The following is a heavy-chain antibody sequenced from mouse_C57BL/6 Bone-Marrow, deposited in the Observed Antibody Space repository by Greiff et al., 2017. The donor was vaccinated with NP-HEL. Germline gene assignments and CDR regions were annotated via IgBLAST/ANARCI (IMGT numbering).Heavy chain of an antibody. D-gene: IGHD1-1*01. CDR2: ISDGGSYT. CDR1: GFTFSSYA. J-gene: IGHJ4*01. CDR3: ARERNYSDAMDY. Sequence: DVQLVESGGGLVKPGGSLKLSCAASGFTFSSYAMSWVRQTPEKRLEWVATISDGGSYTYYPDNVKGRFTISRDNAKNNLYLQMSHLKSEDTAMYYCARERNYSDAMDYWGQGTSVTVSS. V-gene: IGHV5-4*01.